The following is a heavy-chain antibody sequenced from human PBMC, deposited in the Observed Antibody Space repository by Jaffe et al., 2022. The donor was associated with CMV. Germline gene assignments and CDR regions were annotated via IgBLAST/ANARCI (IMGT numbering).Heavy chain of an antibody. J-gene: IGHJ6*02. V-gene: IGHV4-34*01. CDR2: INHSGST. CDR3: ARRQKGYYGMDV. Sequence: QVQLQQWGAGLLKPSETLSLTCAVYGESFSGFYWSWIRQPPGKGLEWIGEINHSGSTNYNPSLKSRVTMSVDTSKNQFSLRLTSLTAADTAVYFCARRQKGYYGMDVWGQGTTVTVSS. CDR1: GESFSGFY.